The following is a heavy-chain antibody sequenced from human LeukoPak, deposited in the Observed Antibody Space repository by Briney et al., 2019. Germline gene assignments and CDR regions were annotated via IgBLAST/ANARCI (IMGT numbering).Heavy chain of an antibody. CDR1: GFTFSSYA. CDR2: ISGSGVST. J-gene: IGHJ4*02. CDR3: AFGRAGEMATNLDY. Sequence: GESLRLSCAASGFTFSSYAMSWVRQTPGKGPEWVSAISGSGVSTDYADSVKGRLTISRDNSKNTLNLQMNSLRAEDTAVYYCAFGRAGEMATNLDYWGQGTLVTVSS. V-gene: IGHV3-23*01. D-gene: IGHD5-24*01.